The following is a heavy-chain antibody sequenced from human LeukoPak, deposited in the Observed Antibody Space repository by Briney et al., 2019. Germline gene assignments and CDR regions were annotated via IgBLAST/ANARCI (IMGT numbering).Heavy chain of an antibody. J-gene: IGHJ4*02. D-gene: IGHD3-22*01. V-gene: IGHV1-18*01. CDR1: GYTFTNHG. CDR3: ARAPYDSSGYYAFDY. Sequence: GASVKVSCKASGYTFTNHGITWVRQAPGQGPEWMGWISAYNGNTNYAQHLQGRVTMTTDTSTTTAYMELRSLTSADTAVYYCARAPYDSSGYYAFDYWGQGTLVTVSS. CDR2: ISAYNGNT.